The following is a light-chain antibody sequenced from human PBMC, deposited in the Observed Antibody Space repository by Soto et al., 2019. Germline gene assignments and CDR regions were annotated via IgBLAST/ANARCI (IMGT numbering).Light chain of an antibody. CDR1: SSNIGAGYD. Sequence: QSALTQPPSVSGAPGQRVTISCTGSSSNIGAGYDVHWYQQLPGTAPKLLIYGNSNRPSGVPDRFSGSKSGTSASLAITGLQAEDEADYYCQSYGSSLSGLYVFGTGTKVTVL. J-gene: IGLJ1*01. CDR2: GNS. V-gene: IGLV1-40*01. CDR3: QSYGSSLSGLYV.